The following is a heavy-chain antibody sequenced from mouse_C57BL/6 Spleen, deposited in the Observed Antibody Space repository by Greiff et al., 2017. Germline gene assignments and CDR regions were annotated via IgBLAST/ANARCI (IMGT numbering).Heavy chain of an antibody. CDR3: ARDRTDYYGSSLFDY. CDR2: INYDGSST. Sequence: EVQLQESEGGLVQPGSSMKLSCTASGFTFSDYYMAWVRQVPEKGLEWVANINYDGSSTYYLDSLKSRFIISRDNAKNILYLQMSSLKSEDTATYYCARDRTDYYGSSLFDYWGQGTTLTVSS. CDR1: GFTFSDYY. D-gene: IGHD1-1*01. V-gene: IGHV5-16*01. J-gene: IGHJ2*01.